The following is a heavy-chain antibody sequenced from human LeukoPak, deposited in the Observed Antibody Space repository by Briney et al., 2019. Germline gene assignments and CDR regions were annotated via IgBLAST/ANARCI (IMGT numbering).Heavy chain of an antibody. Sequence: RGSLRDSCARSLCTLSRYEMDWVRQAPGKRLEWVAYISIDGKTIHYADFAKCRFTISRVNDENSVYLQTNSLIADDTALYYCASLWELQPEAWGRGTLVTASS. D-gene: IGHD1-26*01. J-gene: IGHJ5*02. CDR2: ISIDGKTI. V-gene: IGHV3-48*03. CDR1: LCTLSRYE. CDR3: ASLWELQPEA.